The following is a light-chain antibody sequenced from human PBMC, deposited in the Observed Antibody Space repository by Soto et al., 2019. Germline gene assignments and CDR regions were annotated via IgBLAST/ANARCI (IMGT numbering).Light chain of an antibody. Sequence: QSALTQPASVSGSPGQSITISCTGTSSDVGGHNYVSWYQQHPGKAPKLMIYEVSNRPSGVSNRFSGSKSGNTASLTISGLQAEDEADYYCSSYTSSSRYVFGTGTKVTVL. V-gene: IGLV2-14*01. J-gene: IGLJ1*01. CDR3: SSYTSSSRYV. CDR1: SSDVGGHNY. CDR2: EVS.